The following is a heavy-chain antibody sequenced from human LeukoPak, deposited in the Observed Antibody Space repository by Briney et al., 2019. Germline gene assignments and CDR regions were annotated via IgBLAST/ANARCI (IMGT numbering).Heavy chain of an antibody. J-gene: IGHJ4*02. Sequence: GGSLRLSCADSGFTFSSHSMNWVRQAPGKGLEWVSYISSSSSTIYYADSVKGRFTISRDNAKNSLYLQMNSLRAEDTAVYYCARGAYYYEDWGQGTLVTVSS. V-gene: IGHV3-48*01. CDR2: ISSSSSTI. D-gene: IGHD3-22*01. CDR1: GFTFSSHS. CDR3: ARGAYYYED.